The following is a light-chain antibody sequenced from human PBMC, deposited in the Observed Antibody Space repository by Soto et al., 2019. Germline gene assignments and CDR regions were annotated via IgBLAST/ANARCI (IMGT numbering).Light chain of an antibody. Sequence: EIVLTQSPGTLALSPGERATLSCRASQSVSSNYLTWYQQKRGQAPRLLIHGASSRATGIPDRFSGSGSGTDITLSSSRLEPEDFAVYYSQQYGSSPFTFGPGTKVGIK. CDR2: GAS. CDR3: QQYGSSPFT. CDR1: QSVSSNY. V-gene: IGKV3-20*01. J-gene: IGKJ3*01.